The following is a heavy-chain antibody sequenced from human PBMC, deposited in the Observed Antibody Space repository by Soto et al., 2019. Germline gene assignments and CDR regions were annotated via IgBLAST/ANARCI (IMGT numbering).Heavy chain of an antibody. CDR2: IYYSGTT. CDR1: GDSTTSNSYF. CDR3: ARHFSVDYFDY. Sequence: SETLSLTCTVSGDSTTSNSYFWAWIRQPPGKGLDWIGSIYYSGTTYYNPSLKSRVTISVDRSKNQFSLKLSSVTAADTAVYYCARHFSVDYFDYWGQGALVTVSS. J-gene: IGHJ4*02. V-gene: IGHV4-39*01.